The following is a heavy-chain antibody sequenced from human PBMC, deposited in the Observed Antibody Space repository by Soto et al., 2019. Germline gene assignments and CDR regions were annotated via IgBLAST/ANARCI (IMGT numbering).Heavy chain of an antibody. CDR2: IRSKAYGGTT. V-gene: IGHV3-49*04. CDR1: GFTFGDYA. D-gene: IGHD6-13*01. Sequence: GGSLRLSCTASGFTFGDYAMSWVRQAPGKGLEWVGFIRSKAYGGTTEYAASVKGRFTISRDDSKSIAYLQMNSLKTEDTAVYYCTRPVGSYSSSWSTPYYYYYYGMDVWGQGTTVTVSS. CDR3: TRPVGSYSSSWSTPYYYYYYGMDV. J-gene: IGHJ6*02.